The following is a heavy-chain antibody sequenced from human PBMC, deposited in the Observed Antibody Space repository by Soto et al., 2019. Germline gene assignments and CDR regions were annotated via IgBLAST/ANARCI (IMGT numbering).Heavy chain of an antibody. CDR2: ISARGGTT. J-gene: IGHJ3*01. D-gene: IGHD5-12*01. CDR3: AKDPNGGYVGGFEF. Sequence: VGSLRLSCAASGFTFNNYAMSWVRQAPGKGLEWVSGISARGGTTYYAGSVKGRFTISRDSSKNTLSLQMNGLRVEDTAVYYCAKDPNGGYVGGFEFWGQGTLVTVSS. CDR1: GFTFNNYA. V-gene: IGHV3-23*01.